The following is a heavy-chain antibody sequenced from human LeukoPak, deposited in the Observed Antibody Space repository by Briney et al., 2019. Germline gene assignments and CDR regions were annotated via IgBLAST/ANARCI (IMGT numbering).Heavy chain of an antibody. V-gene: IGHV4-31*03. J-gene: IGHJ4*02. CDR3: ARGDCSSTTCPFDY. CDR2: IYYSGST. Sequence: SQTLSLTCTVSGGSVSSGGYSWSWIRQHPGKGLEWIGYIYYSGSTYYNPSLKSRVTISVDTPKSQFSLKLSSVTTADTAVYYCARGDCSSTTCPFDYWGQGTLVTVSS. CDR1: GGSVSSGGYS. D-gene: IGHD2-2*01.